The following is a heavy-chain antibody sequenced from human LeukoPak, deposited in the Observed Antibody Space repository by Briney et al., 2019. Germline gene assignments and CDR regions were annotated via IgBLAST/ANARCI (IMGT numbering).Heavy chain of an antibody. CDR2: IIPIFGTA. J-gene: IGHJ6*02. D-gene: IGHD5-18*01. CDR1: GGTFSSYA. V-gene: IGHV1-69*05. Sequence: SVKVSCKASGGTFSSYAISWVRQAPGQGLEWMGGIIPIFGTANYAQKFQGRVTITTDESTSTAYMELSSLRTEDTAVYYCARVAAQYNYGAYSYYGMDVWGQGTTVTVSS. CDR3: ARVAAQYNYGAYSYYGMDV.